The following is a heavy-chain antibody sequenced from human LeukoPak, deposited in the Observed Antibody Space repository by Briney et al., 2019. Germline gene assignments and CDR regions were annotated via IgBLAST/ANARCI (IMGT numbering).Heavy chain of an antibody. V-gene: IGHV4-34*01. CDR2: INHSGST. D-gene: IGHD5-18*01. Sequence: SETLSLTCAVYGGSFSGYYWSWIRQPPGKGLEWIGEINHSGSTNYNPSLKSRVTISVDTSKNQFSLKLSSVTAADTAVYYCARGVQLGLRPIDYWGQGTLVTVSS. CDR1: GGSFSGYY. J-gene: IGHJ4*02. CDR3: ARGVQLGLRPIDY.